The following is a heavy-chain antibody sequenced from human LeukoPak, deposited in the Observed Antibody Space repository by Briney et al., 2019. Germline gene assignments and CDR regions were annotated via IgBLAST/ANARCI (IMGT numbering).Heavy chain of an antibody. J-gene: IGHJ4*02. CDR1: GYSFSTYW. CDR2: IYPADSDT. Sequence: GESLKISCKGPGYSFSTYWIGWVRQMPGKGLEWMGIIYPADSDTKYSPSFQGQVTISADKSISTAYLQWSSLKSSDTAMYYCAIRYNYWGQGTLVTVSS. CDR3: AIRYNY. V-gene: IGHV5-51*01. D-gene: IGHD1-14*01.